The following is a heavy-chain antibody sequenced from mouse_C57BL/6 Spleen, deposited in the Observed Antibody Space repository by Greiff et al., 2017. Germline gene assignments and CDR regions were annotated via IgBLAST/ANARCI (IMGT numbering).Heavy chain of an antibody. Sequence: EVQLQQSGPELVKPGASVKIPCKASGYTFTDYNMDWVKQSHGKSLEWIGDINPNNGGTIYNQKFKGKATLTVDKSSSTAYMELRSLTSEDTAVYYCARPLGPYWYFDVWGTGTTVTVAS. J-gene: IGHJ1*03. CDR2: INPNNGGT. CDR3: ARPLGPYWYFDV. V-gene: IGHV1-18*01. D-gene: IGHD4-1*01. CDR1: GYTFTDYN.